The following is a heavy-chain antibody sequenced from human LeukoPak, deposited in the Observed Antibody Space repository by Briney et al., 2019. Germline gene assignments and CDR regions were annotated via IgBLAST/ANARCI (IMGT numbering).Heavy chain of an antibody. V-gene: IGHV3-30-3*01. D-gene: IGHD3-9*01. CDR3: AKDLTGAYCSDY. CDR1: GFIISSHA. J-gene: IGHJ4*02. CDR2: IQYDGSEK. Sequence: QSGGSLRLSCAASGFIISSHAMHWVRQAPGKGLEWVAVIQYDGSEKRYADSVKGRFTVSRDNSKNTLYLQMDSLTAEDTAVYHCAKDLTGAYCSDYWGQGTLVTVSS.